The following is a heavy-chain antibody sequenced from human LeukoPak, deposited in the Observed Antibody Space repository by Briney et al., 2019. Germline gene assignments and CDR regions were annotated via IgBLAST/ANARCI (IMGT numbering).Heavy chain of an antibody. Sequence: GSSVEVSCKASGGTFSSYAISWVRQAPGQGLEWMGRIIPILGIANYAQKFQGRVTITADKSTSTAYMELSSLRSEDTAVYYCARDRDAGIGFWSGYYGDWFDPWGQGTLVTVSS. J-gene: IGHJ5*02. CDR2: IIPILGIA. CDR1: GGTFSSYA. V-gene: IGHV1-69*04. CDR3: ARDRDAGIGFWSGYYGDWFDP. D-gene: IGHD3-3*01.